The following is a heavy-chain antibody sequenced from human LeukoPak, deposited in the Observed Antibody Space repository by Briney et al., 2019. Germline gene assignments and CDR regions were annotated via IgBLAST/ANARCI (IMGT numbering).Heavy chain of an antibody. D-gene: IGHD1-14*01. V-gene: IGHV5-51*01. CDR2: IYPGDSDS. CDR1: GYSFTSYW. J-gene: IGHJ4*02. Sequence: GESLKISCKGSGYSFTSYWIAWVRQMPGKGLEWMGSIYPGDSDSRYSPSFQGQVIISADKSISTAYLQWSSLKASDTAIYYCARRRTSANRPRPYYFDYWGQGTLVTVSS. CDR3: ARRRTSANRPRPYYFDY.